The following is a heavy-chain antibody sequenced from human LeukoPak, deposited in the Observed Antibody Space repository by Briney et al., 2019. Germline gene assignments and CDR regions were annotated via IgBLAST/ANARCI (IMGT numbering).Heavy chain of an antibody. CDR2: ISWDGGSA. CDR3: AKGGRFGESDYYGMDV. J-gene: IGHJ6*02. D-gene: IGHD3-10*01. Sequence: GGSLRLSCAASGFTFDDYTMHWVRQAPGKGLEWVSLISWDGGSAYYADSVKGRFTISRDNSKNSLYLQMNSLRTEDTALYYCAKGGRFGESDYYGMDVWGQGTTVTVSS. CDR1: GFTFDDYT. V-gene: IGHV3-43*01.